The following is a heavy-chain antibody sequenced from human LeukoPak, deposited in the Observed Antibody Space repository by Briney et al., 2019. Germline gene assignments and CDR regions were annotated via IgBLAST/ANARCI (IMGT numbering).Heavy chain of an antibody. CDR2: INHSGST. CDR3: ARRIVVVPAAANWFDP. CDR1: GGSFSGYY. Sequence: SETLSLTCAVYGGSFSGYYWSWIRQPPGKGLEWIGEINHSGSTNYNPSLKSRVTISVDTSKNQFSLKLSSVTAADTAVYYCARRIVVVPAAANWFDPWGQGTLVTVSS. D-gene: IGHD2-2*01. V-gene: IGHV4-34*01. J-gene: IGHJ5*02.